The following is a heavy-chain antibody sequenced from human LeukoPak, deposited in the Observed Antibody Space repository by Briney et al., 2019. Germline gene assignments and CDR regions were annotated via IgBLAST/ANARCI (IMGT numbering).Heavy chain of an antibody. V-gene: IGHV3-23*01. Sequence: GGTLRLSCAASGFTFSSYGMSWVRQAPGKGLEWVSAISGSGGSTYYADSVKGRFTISRDNSKNTLYLQMNSLRAEDTAVYYCASPYDYVWGSYRYNYWGQGTLVTVSS. CDR1: GFTFSSYG. CDR2: ISGSGGST. CDR3: ASPYDYVWGSYRYNY. D-gene: IGHD3-16*02. J-gene: IGHJ4*02.